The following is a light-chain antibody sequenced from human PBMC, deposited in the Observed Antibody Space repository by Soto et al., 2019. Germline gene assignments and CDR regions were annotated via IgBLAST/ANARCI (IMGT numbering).Light chain of an antibody. Sequence: QSALTQPASVSGSPGQSITISCTGTSSDVGGYNYVSWHQQHPGKAPKLMIYDVSNRPSGVSNRFSGSKSGNTASLTISGLQAEDEADYYCGSYASGSTVVFGGGTKLTVL. CDR1: SSDVGGYNY. CDR3: GSYASGSTVV. V-gene: IGLV2-14*01. J-gene: IGLJ2*01. CDR2: DVS.